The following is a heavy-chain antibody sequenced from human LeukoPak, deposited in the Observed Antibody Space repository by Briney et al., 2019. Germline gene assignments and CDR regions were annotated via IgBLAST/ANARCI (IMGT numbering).Heavy chain of an antibody. CDR3: ARLLQTADY. V-gene: IGHV4-39*01. Sequence: SETLSLTCTVSGGSISSSSYYWGWIRQPPGKGLEWIGSIYYSGSTYYNPSLKSRVTISVDTSKNQFSLKLSSVTAADTAVYYCARLLQTADYWGQGTLVTVSS. CDR1: GGSISSSSYY. CDR2: IYYSGST. J-gene: IGHJ4*02.